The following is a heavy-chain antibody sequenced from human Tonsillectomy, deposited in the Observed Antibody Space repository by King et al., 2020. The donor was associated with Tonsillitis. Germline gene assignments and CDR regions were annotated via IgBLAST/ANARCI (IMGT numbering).Heavy chain of an antibody. Sequence: VQLVESGGGVVQPGRSLRLSCAASGFTFSSYAMHWVRQAPGKGLEWVTVISYDGSNKYYADSVKGRFTISRDNSKNTLYLQMNSLSPEDTAVYYCARSAVTMVWGVFVDWGQGTLVTVSS. CDR3: ARSAVTMVWGVFVD. V-gene: IGHV3-30-3*01. CDR1: GFTFSSYA. D-gene: IGHD3-10*01. J-gene: IGHJ4*02. CDR2: ISYDGSNK.